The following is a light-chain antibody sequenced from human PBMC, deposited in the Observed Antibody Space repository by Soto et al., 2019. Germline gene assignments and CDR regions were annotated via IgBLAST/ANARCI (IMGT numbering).Light chain of an antibody. CDR3: QQYTDWPWGK. CDR1: QSVHSN. J-gene: IGKJ4*02. V-gene: IGKV3-15*01. Sequence: IVMTQSPATLSLSPGETATLSCRASQSVHSNLAWFQQHPGQAPRLLIYGASSRATGIPVRFSGSGSGTEFTLTICSLQPEDFAVYYCQQYTDWPWGKFGGGTKVDIK. CDR2: GAS.